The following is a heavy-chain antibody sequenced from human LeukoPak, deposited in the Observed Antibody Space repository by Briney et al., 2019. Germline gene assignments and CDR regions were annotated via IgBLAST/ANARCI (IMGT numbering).Heavy chain of an antibody. CDR1: GFTFSSYA. J-gene: IGHJ3*02. Sequence: GGSLRLSCAASGFTFSSYAMHWVRQAPGKGLEWVALISYDATSEYYAGSVKGRFTISRDNSKNTLYLQMNSLRAEDTAVYYCTRGYYYDSSGDYWDAFDIWGQGTMVTVSS. D-gene: IGHD3-22*01. V-gene: IGHV3-30-3*01. CDR3: TRGYYYDSSGDYWDAFDI. CDR2: ISYDATSE.